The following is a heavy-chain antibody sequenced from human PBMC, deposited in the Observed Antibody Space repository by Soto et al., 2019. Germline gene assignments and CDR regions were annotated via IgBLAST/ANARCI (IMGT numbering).Heavy chain of an antibody. CDR3: TTDSVGMGSSWYPLTVFDY. CDR2: IKSKTDGGTT. CDR1: GFRFINAW. D-gene: IGHD6-13*01. J-gene: IGHJ4*02. V-gene: IGHV3-15*01. Sequence: GGSLRLAFSACGFRFINAWMNWVSPATGKGREWVGRIKSKTDGGTTDYAAPVKGRFTISRDDSKNTLYLQMNSLKTEDTAVYYCTTDSVGMGSSWYPLTVFDYWGQGTLVTVS.